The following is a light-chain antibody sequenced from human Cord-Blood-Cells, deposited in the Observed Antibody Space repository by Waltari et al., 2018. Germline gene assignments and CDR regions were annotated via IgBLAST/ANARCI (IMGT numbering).Light chain of an antibody. CDR1: QSLVYSDGNTY. Sequence: VVMTQSPLSLHVTLGQPASISCSSSQSLVYSDGNTYLNWFKQRPGQSPRRLIYKVSNRDSGVPDRFSGSGSGTDFTLKISRVEAEDVGVYYCMQGTHWPMYTFGQGTKLEIK. CDR2: KVS. J-gene: IGKJ2*01. V-gene: IGKV2-30*01. CDR3: MQGTHWPMYT.